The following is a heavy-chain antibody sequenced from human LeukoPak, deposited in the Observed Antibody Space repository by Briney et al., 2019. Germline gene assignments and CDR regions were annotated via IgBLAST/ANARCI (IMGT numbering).Heavy chain of an antibody. CDR1: GFTFSSYA. CDR2: ISGSGGST. Sequence: GGSLRLSCAASGFTFSSYAMSWVRQAPGKGLKWFSAISGSGGSTYYADSVKGRFTISRDNSKNTLYLQMNSLRAEDTAVYYCAKDPASHYDILTGYYPSPYNWFDPWGQGTLVTVSS. V-gene: IGHV3-23*01. CDR3: AKDPASHYDILTGYYPSPYNWFDP. D-gene: IGHD3-9*01. J-gene: IGHJ5*02.